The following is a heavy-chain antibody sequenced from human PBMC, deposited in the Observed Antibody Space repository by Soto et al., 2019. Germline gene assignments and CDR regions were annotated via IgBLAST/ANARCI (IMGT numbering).Heavy chain of an antibody. V-gene: IGHV4-59*01. Sequence: SETLSLTCTVSGGSISSYYWSWIRQPPGKGLEWIGYIYYSGSTNYNPSLKSRVTISVDTSKNQFSLKLSSVTAADTAVYYCARTLGETGYYNYYYYYMDVWGKGTTVTVSS. CDR2: IYYSGST. CDR1: GGSISSYY. J-gene: IGHJ6*03. D-gene: IGHD3-9*01. CDR3: ARTLGETGYYNYYYYYMDV.